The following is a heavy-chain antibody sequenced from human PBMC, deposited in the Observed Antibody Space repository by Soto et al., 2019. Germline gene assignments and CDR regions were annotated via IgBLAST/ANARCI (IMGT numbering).Heavy chain of an antibody. V-gene: IGHV4-31*11. CDR3: TLNHCAGGGCYDRDY. J-gene: IGHJ1*01. D-gene: IGHD2-15*01. CDR1: DESVTSPGNY. CDR2: ISSGGSP. Sequence: SETLSLTCDVSDESVTSPGNYWNWIRQRPDTGLEWIFYISSGGSPFYNPSLKSRVVISLDTSKNVISLTLRSVTAADTAVYYCTLNHCAGGGCYDRDYWGRGTRVTVSS.